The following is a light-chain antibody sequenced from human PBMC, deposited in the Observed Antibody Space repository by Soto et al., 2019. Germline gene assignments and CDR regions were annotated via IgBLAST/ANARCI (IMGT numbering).Light chain of an antibody. CDR3: SSYTRSSTLG. V-gene: IGLV2-14*01. J-gene: IGLJ1*01. Sequence: QSVLTQPASVSGSPGQSITISCTGTSSDVGGYNYVSWYQQHPGKAPKLMIYVVSNRPSGVSNRFSGSKSGNTASLTISGLQAEYEADYYCSSYTRSSTLGFGTGTKVTVL. CDR2: VVS. CDR1: SSDVGGYNY.